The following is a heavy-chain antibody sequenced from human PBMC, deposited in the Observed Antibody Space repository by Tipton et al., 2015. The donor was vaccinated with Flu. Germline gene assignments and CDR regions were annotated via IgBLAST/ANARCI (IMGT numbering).Heavy chain of an antibody. D-gene: IGHD3-10*01. CDR3: AHRRFGESSRYYTGMDV. CDR1: EVTFSNYG. V-gene: IGHV3-30*03. J-gene: IGHJ6*02. Sequence: SLRLSCVASEVTFSNYGFHWVRQAPGKGLEWVAVISFDGRSKFYGDSVRGRFTISRDNSRNTLYLEMNSLRGEDTAVYYCAHRRFGESSRYYTGMDVWGQGTSVTVSS. CDR2: ISFDGRSK.